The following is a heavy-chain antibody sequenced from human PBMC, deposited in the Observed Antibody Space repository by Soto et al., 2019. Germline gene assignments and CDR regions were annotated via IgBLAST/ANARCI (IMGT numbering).Heavy chain of an antibody. CDR2: ISFDAGEK. CDR1: GFRFSGFG. Sequence: QVQLVESGGGVVQPGASLTLSCAASGFRFSGFGMHWVRQAPGKGLGWVAVISFDAGEKFYVDSVKGRFSISRDDSHSKVFLQMNSLRREDTGVYYCARDLGGYVHLWDKSNYWGQGTLVNVS. CDR3: ARDLGGYVHLWDKSNY. D-gene: IGHD5-12*01. V-gene: IGHV3-30*04. J-gene: IGHJ1*01.